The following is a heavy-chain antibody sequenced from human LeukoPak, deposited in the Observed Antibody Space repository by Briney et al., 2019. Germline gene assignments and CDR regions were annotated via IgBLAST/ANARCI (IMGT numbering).Heavy chain of an antibody. CDR2: ISGSGGGT. V-gene: IGHV3-23*01. CDR3: AKQDGRGTYQYYFDY. D-gene: IGHD1-26*01. Sequence: GGSLRLSCAVSGITLSNYGMSWVRQAPGKGLEWVAGISGSGGGTSYADSVKGRFTISRDNSKNTLHLQMNSLRAEDTAVYYCAKQDGRGTYQYYFDYWGQGTLVTVSS. CDR1: GITLSNYG. J-gene: IGHJ4*02.